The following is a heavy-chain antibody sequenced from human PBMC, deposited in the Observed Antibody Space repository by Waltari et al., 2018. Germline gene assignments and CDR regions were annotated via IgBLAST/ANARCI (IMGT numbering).Heavy chain of an antibody. CDR2: IKYDGSAT. J-gene: IGHJ4*02. D-gene: IGHD2-2*01. V-gene: IGHV3-7*03. Sequence: EVQLMESGGGWVQPGGSLSLPCEACGFRFGSFWMTWVRQAPGKGLEWVANIKYDGSATYHVDSVNGRFTISRDNAKNSLYLQMNDVSAEDTAIYYCARGSTGYVRVWDCWGQGTVVTVSS. CDR1: GFRFGSFW. CDR3: ARGSTGYVRVWDC.